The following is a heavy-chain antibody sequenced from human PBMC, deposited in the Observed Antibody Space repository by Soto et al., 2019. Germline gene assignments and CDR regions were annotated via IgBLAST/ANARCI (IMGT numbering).Heavy chain of an antibody. V-gene: IGHV3-33*01. CDR2: IWYDGSNK. Sequence: SLRLSCAASGFTFSSYGMHWVRQAPGKGLEWVAVIWYDGSNKYYADSVKGRFTISRDNSKNTLYLQMNSLRAEDTAVYYCARMYHSSSWSYLFDPWGQGTQVTVYS. D-gene: IGHD6-13*01. CDR1: GFTFSSYG. J-gene: IGHJ5*02. CDR3: ARMYHSSSWSYLFDP.